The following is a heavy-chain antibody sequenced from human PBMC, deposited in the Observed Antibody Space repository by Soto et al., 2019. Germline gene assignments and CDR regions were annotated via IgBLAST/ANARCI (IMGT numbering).Heavy chain of an antibody. V-gene: IGHV3-48*04. Sequence: PGGALRLSCATPGFALRSHCMNSVPQAPGKGLEWVSYISSSSSTIYYADSVKGRFTISRDNAKNTLYLHMNSLRAEDTAVYYCVRDMQLWRLDSWGQGTLVTVSS. J-gene: IGHJ4*02. D-gene: IGHD2-21*01. CDR3: VRDMQLWRLDS. CDR1: GFALRSHC. CDR2: ISSSSSTI.